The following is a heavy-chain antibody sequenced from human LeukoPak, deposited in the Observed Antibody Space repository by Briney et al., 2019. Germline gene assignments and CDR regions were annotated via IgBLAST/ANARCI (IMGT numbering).Heavy chain of an antibody. D-gene: IGHD3-10*01. CDR1: GGSINSNSYY. CDR3: ARNRYYYGSGSYGVPNWFDP. Sequence: SETLSLTCTVSGGSINSNSYYWGWIRQPPGKGLEWIGSIYYSGSTYYNPSLKSRVTISVDTSKNQFSLKLSSVTAAATAVYYCARNRYYYGSGSYGVPNWFDPWGQGTLVTVSS. V-gene: IGHV4-39*01. CDR2: IYYSGST. J-gene: IGHJ5*02.